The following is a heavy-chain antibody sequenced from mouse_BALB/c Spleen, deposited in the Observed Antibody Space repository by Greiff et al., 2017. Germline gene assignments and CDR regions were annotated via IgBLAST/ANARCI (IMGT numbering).Heavy chain of an antibody. J-gene: IGHJ1*01. V-gene: IGHV1-7*01. CDR3: ARNYGSSSWYFDV. D-gene: IGHD1-1*01. CDR2: INPSTGYT. Sequence: QVQLQQSGADLAKPGASVKMSCKASGYTFTSYWMHWVKQRPGQGLEWIGYINPSTGYTEYNQKFKDKATLTADKSSSTAYMQLSSLTAEDSAVYYCARNYGSSSWYFDVWGAGTTVTVSS. CDR1: GYTFTSYW.